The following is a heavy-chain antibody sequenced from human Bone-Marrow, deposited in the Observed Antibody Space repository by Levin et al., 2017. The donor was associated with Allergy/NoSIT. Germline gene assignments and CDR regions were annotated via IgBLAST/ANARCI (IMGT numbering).Heavy chain of an antibody. CDR1: GVTSNNYT. V-gene: IGHV3-21*01. J-gene: IGHJ6*02. CDR3: ASRIKAPGGLDV. Sequence: GGSLRLSCVVSGVTSNNYTVTWVRQPPGKGLEWVSSISSSSAYIHYADSVKGRFTVSRDNAEKSLYLQMNSLRAEDTAIYYCASRIKAPGGLDVWGQGTAVPVSS. CDR2: ISSSSAYI. D-gene: IGHD3-10*01.